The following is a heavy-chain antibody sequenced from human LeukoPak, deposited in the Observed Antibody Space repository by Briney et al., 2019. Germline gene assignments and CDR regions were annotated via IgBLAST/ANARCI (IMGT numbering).Heavy chain of an antibody. CDR1: GYTFTGYY. V-gene: IGHV1-2*04. J-gene: IGHJ4*02. CDR2: INPNSGGT. Sequence: ASVRVSCKASGYTFTGYYMHWVRQAPGQGLEWMGWINPNSGGTNYAQKFQGWVTMTRDTSISTAHMELSRLRSDDTAVYYCARGPIAAAGDYWGQGTLVTVSS. CDR3: ARGPIAAAGDY. D-gene: IGHD6-13*01.